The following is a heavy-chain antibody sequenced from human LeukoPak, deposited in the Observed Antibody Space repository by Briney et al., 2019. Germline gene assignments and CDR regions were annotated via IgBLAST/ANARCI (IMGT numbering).Heavy chain of an antibody. V-gene: IGHV3-74*01. J-gene: IGHJ4*02. CDR1: GFTVSSNY. CDR3: ARSQYSGSYFDY. Sequence: PGGSLRLSCAASGFTVSSNYMSWVRQAPGKGLVWVSRINSDGISTSYADSVKGRFTISRDNAKNTLYLQMNSLRAEDTAVYYCARSQYSGSYFDYWGQGTLVTVSS. CDR2: INSDGIST. D-gene: IGHD1-26*01.